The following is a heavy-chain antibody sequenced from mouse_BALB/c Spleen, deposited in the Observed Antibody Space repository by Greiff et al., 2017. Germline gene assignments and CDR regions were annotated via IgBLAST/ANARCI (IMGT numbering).Heavy chain of an antibody. D-gene: IGHD2-1*01. CDR3: TRWGGNPFAY. V-gene: IGHV1S81*02. CDR2: INPSNGGT. CDR1: GYTFTSYY. J-gene: IGHJ3*01. Sequence: VQLQQSGAELVKPGASVKLSCKASGYTFTSYYMYWVKQRPGQGLEWIGEINPSNGGTNFNEKFKTKATLTVDKSSSTAYMQLSSLTSEESAVYYCTRWGGNPFAYWGQGTLVTVSA.